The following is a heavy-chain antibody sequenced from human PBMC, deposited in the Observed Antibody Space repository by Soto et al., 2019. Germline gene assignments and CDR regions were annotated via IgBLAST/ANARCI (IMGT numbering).Heavy chain of an antibody. Sequence: QVQLVQSGAEVRKPGASVKVSCRASGYTFTSYGISWVRQAPGQGLEWMGWISGYNANTKYAQKFQGRVTMTTDTSTSTAYMELRSLRSDDTAVYYCARDTYDYGDPKWFDPWGQGTLVTVSS. CDR3: ARDTYDYGDPKWFDP. D-gene: IGHD4-17*01. V-gene: IGHV1-18*01. J-gene: IGHJ5*02. CDR1: GYTFTSYG. CDR2: ISGYNANT.